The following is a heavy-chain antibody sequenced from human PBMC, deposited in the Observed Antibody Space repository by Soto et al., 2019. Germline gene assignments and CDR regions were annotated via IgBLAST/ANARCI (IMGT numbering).Heavy chain of an antibody. D-gene: IGHD1-26*01. CDR1: GGSFSGYY. V-gene: IGHV4-34*01. J-gene: IGHJ3*02. CDR2: INHSGST. CDR3: ARVWDGNAFDI. Sequence: SETLSLTCAVYGGSFSGYYWSWIRQPPGKGLEWIGEINHSGSTNYNPSLKSRVTISVDTSKYQFSLKLGSVTAADTAVYYCARVWDGNAFDIWGQGTMVTVSS.